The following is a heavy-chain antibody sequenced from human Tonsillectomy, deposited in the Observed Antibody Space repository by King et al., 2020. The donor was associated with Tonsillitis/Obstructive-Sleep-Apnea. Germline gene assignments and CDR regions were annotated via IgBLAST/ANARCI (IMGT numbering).Heavy chain of an antibody. V-gene: IGHV4-59*01. Sequence: VQLQESGPGLVKPSETLSLTCTVSGGSISSYYWSWIRQPPGKGLEWIGYIYYSGSTNSNPSLKSRVTISVDTSKNQFSLWLSSVTAADTAVYYCARGLRFSDGVRHYYYYYMDVWGKGTTVTVSS. CDR1: GGSISSYY. CDR3: ARGLRFSDGVRHYYYYYMDV. D-gene: IGHD3-3*01. J-gene: IGHJ6*03. CDR2: IYYSGST.